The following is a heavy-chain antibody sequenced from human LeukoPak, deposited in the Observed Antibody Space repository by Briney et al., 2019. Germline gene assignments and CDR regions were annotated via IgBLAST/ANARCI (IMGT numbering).Heavy chain of an antibody. J-gene: IGHJ4*02. D-gene: IGHD3-10*01. CDR1: GFTFSNYY. Sequence: GGSLRLSCAASGFTFSNYYMSWVRQAPGKGLEWVAKIKEDGSDKYYVGSLKGRFTISRDNAKNSLYLQMNGLRAEDTAVYYCARDFAFRLDYWGQGTLLTVSS. CDR2: IKEDGSDK. V-gene: IGHV3-7*04. CDR3: ARDFAFRLDY.